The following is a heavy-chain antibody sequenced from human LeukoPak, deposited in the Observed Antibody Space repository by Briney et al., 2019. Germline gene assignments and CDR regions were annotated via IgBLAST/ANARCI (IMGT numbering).Heavy chain of an antibody. D-gene: IGHD5-12*01. CDR1: GATLRIYG. V-gene: IGHV3-30*03. CDR2: ILSDGNDK. J-gene: IGHJ4*02. CDR3: TTKVTRGNSGDDYDD. Sequence: GRSLRPACAASGATLRIYGMHSVRQHPSKGLGWVALILSDGNDKLYGDSVRGRFTISRDDSKSTLYLQMNSLRGEDTAVYYCTTKVTRGNSGDDYDDWGQGTLVTVSS.